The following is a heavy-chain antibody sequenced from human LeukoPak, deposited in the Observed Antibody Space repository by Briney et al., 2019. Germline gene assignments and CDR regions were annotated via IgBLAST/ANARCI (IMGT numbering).Heavy chain of an antibody. CDR1: GGSISRCSYF. CDR2: IFYTGST. CDR3: AVRGGNTWYFNN. J-gene: IGHJ4*02. D-gene: IGHD3-10*01. Sequence: SETLSLTCSVSGGSISRCSYFWSWIRQSPGQGLKWIGSIFYTGSTYYNPSLTSRVSISVDTSKNQFSLRLSSVTAADTAVYYCAVRGGNTWYFNNWGQGTLVTVSS. V-gene: IGHV4-39*01.